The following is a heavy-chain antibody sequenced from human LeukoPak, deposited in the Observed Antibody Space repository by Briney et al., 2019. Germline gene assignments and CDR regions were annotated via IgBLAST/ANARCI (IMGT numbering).Heavy chain of an antibody. CDR1: GFTFDDYA. CDR2: ISWNSGLI. Sequence: GGSLRLSCATSGFTFDDYAMHWVRQAPGKGLEWVSGISWNSGLIGYADSVKGRFTISRDNAKNSLYLQMNSLIAEDTALYYCAKEADYHGELLYYYFDYWGQGTLVTVSS. V-gene: IGHV3-9*01. CDR3: AKEADYHGELLYYYFDY. D-gene: IGHD3-10*01. J-gene: IGHJ4*02.